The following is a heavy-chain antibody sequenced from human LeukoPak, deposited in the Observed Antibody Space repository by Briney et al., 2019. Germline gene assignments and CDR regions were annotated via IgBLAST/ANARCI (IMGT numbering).Heavy chain of an antibody. J-gene: IGHJ6*03. CDR3: ARGGYCSSTSCYPIAENYYYYYMDV. V-gene: IGHV1-69*13. D-gene: IGHD2-2*01. Sequence: SVKVSCKASGGTFSSYAISWVRQAPGQGLEWTGGIIPIFGTANYAQTFQGRVTITADESTSSAYMELSSRRSEDTAVYYCARGGYCSSTSCYPIAENYYYYYMDVWGKGTTVTVSS. CDR2: IIPIFGTA. CDR1: GGTFSSYA.